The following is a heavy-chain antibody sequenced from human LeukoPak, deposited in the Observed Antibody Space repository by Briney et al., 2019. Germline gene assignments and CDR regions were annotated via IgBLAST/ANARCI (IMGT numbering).Heavy chain of an antibody. CDR2: INPSGGST. CDR3: ARDALCGGDCYSTFDY. Sequence: ASVKVSCKASGYTFTGYYMHWVRQAPGQGLEWMGIINPSGGSTSYAQKFQGRVTMTRDTSTSTVYMELSSLRSEDTAVYYCARDALCGGDCYSTFDYWGQGTLVTVSS. V-gene: IGHV1-46*01. D-gene: IGHD2-21*02. CDR1: GYTFTGYY. J-gene: IGHJ4*02.